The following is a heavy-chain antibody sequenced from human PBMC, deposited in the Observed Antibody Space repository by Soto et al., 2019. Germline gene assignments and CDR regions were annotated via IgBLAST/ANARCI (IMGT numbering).Heavy chain of an antibody. CDR2: IIPIFGTA. CDR3: ARGCSSTSCYREPSYYYGMDV. V-gene: IGHV1-69*06. CDR1: GGTFSNYT. D-gene: IGHD2-2*02. J-gene: IGHJ6*02. Sequence: KVYGKTSGGTFSNYTISWVRQAPGQGLEWMGGIIPIFGTANYAQKFQGRVTITADKSTSTAYMELSSLRSEDTAVYYCARGCSSTSCYREPSYYYGMDVWGQGTTVTVSS.